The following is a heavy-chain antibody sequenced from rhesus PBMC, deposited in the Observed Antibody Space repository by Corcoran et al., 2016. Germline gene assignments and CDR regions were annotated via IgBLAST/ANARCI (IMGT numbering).Heavy chain of an antibody. V-gene: IGHV3-116*02. CDR3: ASGGYSVFGIDY. CDR1: GFTFSDYY. CDR2: IRHKANGGTA. J-gene: IGHJ4*01. D-gene: IGHD5-24*01. Sequence: EVRLVESGGGLVQPGGSLRFSCAASGFTFSDYYMSRFRQAPGKGPEWGGFIRHKANGGTAEYAASVKGRFTISRDDSKSIASLQVNSLRTEDTAVYYCASGGYSVFGIDYWGQGVLVTVSS.